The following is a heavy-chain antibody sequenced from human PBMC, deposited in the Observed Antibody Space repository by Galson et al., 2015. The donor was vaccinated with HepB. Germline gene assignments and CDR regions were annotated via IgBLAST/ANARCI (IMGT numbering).Heavy chain of an antibody. CDR1: GLTFRTNG. J-gene: IGHJ4*02. CDR2: IWYDGSNK. Sequence: SLRLSCAASGLTFRTNGMYWVRQAPGKGLEWVANIWYDGSNKYYAESVKGRFTISRDNSKNTLHLQMNSLRAEDTAVYYCAREFRFGSGTCDYWGQGTLVTVSS. D-gene: IGHD3-10*01. CDR3: AREFRFGSGTCDY. V-gene: IGHV3-33*08.